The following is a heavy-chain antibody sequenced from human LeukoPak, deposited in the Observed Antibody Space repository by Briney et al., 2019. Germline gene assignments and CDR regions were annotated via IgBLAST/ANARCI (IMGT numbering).Heavy chain of an antibody. V-gene: IGHV1-2*02. D-gene: IGHD3-10*01. CDR1: GYTFTDYF. CDR3: ARDRATYGPEYDD. CDR2: INPNSGDT. J-gene: IGHJ4*02. Sequence: EASVKVSCKASGYTFTDYFIHWVRQAPGQGLEWMAWINPNSGDTNCAQKFQGRFTMTRDTSITTAYMEVNSLRSDDTAVYYCARDRATYGPEYDDWGQGTLVTVSS.